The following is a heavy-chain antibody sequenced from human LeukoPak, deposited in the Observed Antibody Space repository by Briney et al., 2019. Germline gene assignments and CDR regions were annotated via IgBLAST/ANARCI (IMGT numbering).Heavy chain of an antibody. CDR2: INPSGGST. D-gene: IGHD3-10*01. V-gene: IGHV1-46*01. J-gene: IGHJ4*02. Sequence: ASVKVSCKASGYTFTSYYMHWVRQAPGQGLEWMGIINPSGGSTSYAQKFQGRVTMTRDTSTSTVYMELSSLRSEDTAVYYCARCVLLWFGESPLDYRGQGTLVTVSS. CDR1: GYTFTSYY. CDR3: ARCVLLWFGESPLDY.